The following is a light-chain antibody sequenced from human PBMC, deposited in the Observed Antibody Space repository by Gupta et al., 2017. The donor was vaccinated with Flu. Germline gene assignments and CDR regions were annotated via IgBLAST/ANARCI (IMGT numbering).Light chain of an antibody. CDR3: QQANSFPLT. Sequence: IQMTQSPSSVSASVGDRVTITCRASQGISSWIAWYQQKPGKAPKLLIYAASSLHSGVPSRFSGSGSGTEFTLTIGSLQPEDFATYYCQQANSFPLTFGGGTKVEI. CDR1: QGISSW. J-gene: IGKJ4*01. CDR2: AAS. V-gene: IGKV1-12*01.